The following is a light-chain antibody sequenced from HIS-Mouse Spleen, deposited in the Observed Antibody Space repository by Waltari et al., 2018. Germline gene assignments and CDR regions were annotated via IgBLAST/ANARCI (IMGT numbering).Light chain of an antibody. J-gene: IGLJ2*01. CDR1: ALPKKY. CDR2: EDS. CDR3: YSTDSSGNHRV. V-gene: IGLV3-10*01. Sequence: SYELTQPPSVSVSPGQTARITCSGDALPKKYAYWYQQKSGHAPVLVTYEDSKRPSGIPEGFSGSSSWTMATLTISGAQVEDEADYYCYSTDSSGNHRVFGGGTKLTVL.